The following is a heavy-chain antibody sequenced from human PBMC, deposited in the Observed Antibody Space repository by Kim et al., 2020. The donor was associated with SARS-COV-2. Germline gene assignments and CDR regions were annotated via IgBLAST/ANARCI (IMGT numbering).Heavy chain of an antibody. D-gene: IGHD3-22*01. V-gene: IGHV3-23*01. Sequence: GGSLRLSCAASGFTFTNFAMTWVRQAPGKGLEWVSVVSGSGGNTYYADSVKGRFTISRDNSKNTLYLQMNSLRAEDTAVYYCATRSDYYPYYFDYWGQGTLVTVSS. CDR3: ATRSDYYPYYFDY. J-gene: IGHJ4*02. CDR1: GFTFTNFA. CDR2: VSGSGGNT.